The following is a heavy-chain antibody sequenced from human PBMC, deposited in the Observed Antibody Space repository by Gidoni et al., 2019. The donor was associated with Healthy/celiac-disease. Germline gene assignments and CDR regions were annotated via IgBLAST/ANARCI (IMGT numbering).Heavy chain of an antibody. CDR3: ARDLIDYYDSSGYYSWVFDY. V-gene: IGHV4-30-4*01. J-gene: IGHJ4*02. CDR1: GGSISSGDYY. Sequence: QVQLQESGPGLVKPSQTLSLTCTVSGGSISSGDYYWSWIRQPPGKGLEWIGYIYYSGSTYYNPSLKSRVTISVDTSKNQFSLKLSSVTAADTAVYYCARDLIDYYDSSGYYSWVFDYWGQGTLVTVSS. CDR2: IYYSGST. D-gene: IGHD3-22*01.